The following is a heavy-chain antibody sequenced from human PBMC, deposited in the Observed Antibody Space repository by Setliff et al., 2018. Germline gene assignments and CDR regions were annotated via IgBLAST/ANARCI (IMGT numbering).Heavy chain of an antibody. V-gene: IGHV1-2*02. J-gene: IGHJ6*03. D-gene: IGHD1-26*01. Sequence: ASVKVSCKTSGYTFTGYFIHWVRQAPRQGLEWLGWINPKSGVTSYAQSFQGRIAMTRDTSINTVYMELNSLTSDDAAVYFCAGEGGLQGATSYYYFYNYINVWGKGTKVTV. CDR1: GYTFTGYF. CDR3: AGEGGLQGATSYYYFYNYINV. CDR2: INPKSGVT.